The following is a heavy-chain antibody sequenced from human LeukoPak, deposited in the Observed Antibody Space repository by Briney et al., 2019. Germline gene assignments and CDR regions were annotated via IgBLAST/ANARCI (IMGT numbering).Heavy chain of an antibody. V-gene: IGHV3-74*01. CDR3: AGDSLYDRPVGFDY. J-gene: IGHJ4*02. Sequence: GGSLRLSCAASGFTFSNYGMHWVRQAPGKGLEWVSRINADGGNADYADSVEGRFTISRDNAKSTLYLQMNSLRAEDTAVYYCAGDSLYDRPVGFDYWGQGTLVTVSS. D-gene: IGHD3-22*01. CDR1: GFTFSNYG. CDR2: INADGGNA.